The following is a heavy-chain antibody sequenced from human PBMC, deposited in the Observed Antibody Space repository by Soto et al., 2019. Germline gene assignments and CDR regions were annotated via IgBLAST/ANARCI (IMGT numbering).Heavy chain of an antibody. D-gene: IGHD2-15*01. CDR1: GYSFTSYY. J-gene: IGHJ4*02. CDR3: ARVGCSGGSCYAVDY. Sequence: QVPLVQSGAEVKKPGASVKVSCKASGYSFTSYYIHWVRQAPGQGLEWMGIINPSSSTTYAQKFQGRVTMTRDTSTSTVYMELSSLRSEDTAVYYCARVGCSGGSCYAVDYWGQGTLVTVSS. V-gene: IGHV1-46*01. CDR2: INPSSST.